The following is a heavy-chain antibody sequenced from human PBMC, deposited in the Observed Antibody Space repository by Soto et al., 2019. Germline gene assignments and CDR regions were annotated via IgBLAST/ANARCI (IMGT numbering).Heavy chain of an antibody. CDR1: GGTFSSYT. D-gene: IGHD6-13*01. V-gene: IGHV1-69*08. J-gene: IGHJ3*02. CDR2: IIPILGIA. CDR3: AREGSSSRSAFDI. Sequence: QVQLVQSGAEVKKPGSSVKVSCKASGGTFSSYTISWVRQAPGQGLEWMGRIIPILGIANYAQKFQGRVTITADKSTSTAYMELSSLRSEDTAVYYYAREGSSSRSAFDIWGQGTMVTVSS.